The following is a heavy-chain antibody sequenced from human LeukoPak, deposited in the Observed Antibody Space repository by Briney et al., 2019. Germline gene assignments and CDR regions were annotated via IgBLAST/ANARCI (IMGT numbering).Heavy chain of an antibody. CDR1: GFTFSSYW. CDR2: IKQDGSEK. J-gene: IGHJ4*02. D-gene: IGHD5-12*01. CDR3: ARSGYSGYDYLFFDY. V-gene: IGHV3-7*01. Sequence: PRGSLRLSCAASGFTFSSYWMSWVCQAPGKGLEWVANIKQDGSEKYYVDSVKGRFTISRDNAKNSLYLQMNSLRAEDTAVYYCARSGYSGYDYLFFDYWGQGTLVTVSS.